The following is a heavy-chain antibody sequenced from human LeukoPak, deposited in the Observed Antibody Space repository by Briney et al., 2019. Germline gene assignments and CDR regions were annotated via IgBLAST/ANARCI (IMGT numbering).Heavy chain of an antibody. Sequence: PSETLSLTCAVYGGSFSGYYWSWIRQPPGKGLEWIGEINHSGSTNYNPSLKSRVTISADTSKNQFSLKLSSVTAAGTAVYYCARGGGYSYGYYFDYWGQGTLVTVSS. CDR3: ARGGGYSYGYYFDY. CDR1: GGSFSGYY. D-gene: IGHD5-18*01. CDR2: INHSGST. V-gene: IGHV4-34*01. J-gene: IGHJ4*02.